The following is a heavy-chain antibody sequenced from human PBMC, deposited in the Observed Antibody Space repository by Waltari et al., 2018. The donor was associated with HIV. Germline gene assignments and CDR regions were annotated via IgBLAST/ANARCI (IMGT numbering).Heavy chain of an antibody. V-gene: IGHV4-59*08. CDR1: GGSISSYY. CDR2: IYYSGST. CDR3: ARGSVVPAARFDY. Sequence: QVQLQESGPGLVKPSETLSLTCTVSGGSISSYYWSWIRQPPGKGLEWIGYIYYSGSTNYNPSLKSRVTISVDTSKNQFSLKLSSVTAADTAVYYCARGSVVPAARFDYWGQGTLVTVSS. J-gene: IGHJ4*02. D-gene: IGHD2-2*01.